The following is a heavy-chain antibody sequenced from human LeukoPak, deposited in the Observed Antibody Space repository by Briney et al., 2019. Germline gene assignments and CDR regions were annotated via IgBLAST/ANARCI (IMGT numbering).Heavy chain of an antibody. CDR2: TSGSGDST. CDR1: GFTFSTYA. Sequence: PGGSLRLSCVASGFTFSTYAMSWVRQAPGKGLEWVSSTSGSGDSTYYADSVKGRFTISRDNSKNTLFLQMNSLTAEDTAVYYCARAYSSGWYGYWGQGTLVTVSS. J-gene: IGHJ4*02. CDR3: ARAYSSGWYGY. D-gene: IGHD6-19*01. V-gene: IGHV3-23*01.